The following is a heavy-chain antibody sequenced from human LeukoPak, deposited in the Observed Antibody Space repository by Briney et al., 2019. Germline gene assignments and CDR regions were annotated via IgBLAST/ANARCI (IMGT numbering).Heavy chain of an antibody. J-gene: IGHJ4*02. CDR3: AKDSPYYYDSSGHGGGY. CDR1: GFTFSNYA. V-gene: IGHV3-30*02. D-gene: IGHD3-22*01. Sequence: GGSLRLSCAASGFTFSNYAMHWVRQAPGKGLEWVAFIRYDGSNKYYGDSVEGRFTISRDNSKNTLYLQMNSLRAEDTAVYYCAKDSPYYYDSSGHGGGYWGQGTLVTVSS. CDR2: IRYDGSNK.